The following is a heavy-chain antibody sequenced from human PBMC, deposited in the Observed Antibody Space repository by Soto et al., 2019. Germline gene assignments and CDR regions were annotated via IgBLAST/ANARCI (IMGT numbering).Heavy chain of an antibody. D-gene: IGHD3-22*01. V-gene: IGHV5-51*01. CDR1: GYSFNNLW. J-gene: IGHJ5*01. CDR3: VRRDSNGWYDS. Sequence: GESLKISCKGSGYSFNNLWIGWVRQMPGKGLEWMGIIKPGDSDTRYSPSFEGQVALSADKSINTAYLQWSSLKAADTAMYYCVRRDSNGWYDSWGQGTLVTVSS. CDR2: IKPGDSDT.